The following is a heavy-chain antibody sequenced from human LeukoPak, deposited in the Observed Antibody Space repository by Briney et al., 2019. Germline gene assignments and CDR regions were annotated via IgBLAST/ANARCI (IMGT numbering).Heavy chain of an antibody. V-gene: IGHV1-8*01. D-gene: IGHD3-16*01. Sequence: ASVKVSCKASGYTFTRYDINWVRQATGQGLEWMGWMNPKSGNTGYAQKFQGRVTMTRNTSISTAYMELSSLRSEDTAVYYCARTPGEMDAFDIWGQGTMVTVSS. CDR1: GYTFTRYD. CDR2: MNPKSGNT. CDR3: ARTPGEMDAFDI. J-gene: IGHJ3*02.